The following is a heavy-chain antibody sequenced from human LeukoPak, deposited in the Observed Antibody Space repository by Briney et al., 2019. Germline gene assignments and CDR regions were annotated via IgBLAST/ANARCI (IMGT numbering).Heavy chain of an antibody. Sequence: GRSLRLSCAASGFTFRSYGMHWVRQAPGKGLEWVAVISYDGSNKYYADSVKGRFTISRDNSKNTLYLQMNSLRAEDTAVYYCAKSGDSSPFDYWGQGTLVTVSS. J-gene: IGHJ4*02. D-gene: IGHD5-18*01. CDR1: GFTFRSYG. CDR2: ISYDGSNK. V-gene: IGHV3-30*18. CDR3: AKSGDSSPFDY.